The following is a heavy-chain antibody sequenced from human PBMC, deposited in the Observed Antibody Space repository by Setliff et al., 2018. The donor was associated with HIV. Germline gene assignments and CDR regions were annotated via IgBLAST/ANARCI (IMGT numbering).Heavy chain of an antibody. Sequence: ASVKVSCKPSGYTFTSYYMNWVRQAPGQGLEWVGIINPSGGSSTYAQKFQGRVAMTRDTSTSTVYMERSSLRSEDTAVYYCARDRVRITIFGANDASDIWGQGTMVTVSS. CDR1: GYTFTSYY. J-gene: IGHJ3*02. V-gene: IGHV1-46*01. D-gene: IGHD3-3*01. CDR2: INPSGGSS. CDR3: ARDRVRITIFGANDASDI.